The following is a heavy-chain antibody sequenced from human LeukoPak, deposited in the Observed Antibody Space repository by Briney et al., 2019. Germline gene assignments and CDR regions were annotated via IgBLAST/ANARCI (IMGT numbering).Heavy chain of an antibody. D-gene: IGHD3-10*01. V-gene: IGHV3-30*01. CDR1: GFIFSSYA. J-gene: IGHJ4*02. CDR2: ISYDGSNK. Sequence: GGSLRLSCAASGFIFSSYAMHWVRQAPGKGLEWVAVISYDGSNKYYADSVKGRFTISRDNSKNTLYLQMNSLRAEDTAVYYCARSKYSVRSFDYWGQGTLVTVSS. CDR3: ARSKYSVRSFDY.